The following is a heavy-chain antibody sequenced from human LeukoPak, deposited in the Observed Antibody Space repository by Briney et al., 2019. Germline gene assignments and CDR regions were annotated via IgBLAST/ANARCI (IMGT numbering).Heavy chain of an antibody. CDR2: ISWNSGSI. Sequence: GGSLRLSCAASGFTFDDYAMHWVRQAPGKGLEWVSGISWNSGSIGYADSVKGRFTISRDNAKNSLYLQMNSLRAEDTASYYCAKDGGLEYQLLNWFDPWGQGTLVTVSS. CDR1: GFTFDDYA. D-gene: IGHD2-2*01. J-gene: IGHJ5*02. CDR3: AKDGGLEYQLLNWFDP. V-gene: IGHV3-9*01.